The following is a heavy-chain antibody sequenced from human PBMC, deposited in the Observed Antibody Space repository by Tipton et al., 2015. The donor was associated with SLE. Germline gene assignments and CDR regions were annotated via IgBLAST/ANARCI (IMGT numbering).Heavy chain of an antibody. Sequence: TLSLTCTVSGGSISSYYWSWIRQPPGKGLEWIGYIYYSGSTNYNPSLKSRVTISVDTSKNQFSLKLSSVTAADTAVHCCARWAGPTVNFDYWGQGTLVTVSS. D-gene: IGHD4-11*01. V-gene: IGHV4-59*01. CDR2: IYYSGST. CDR3: ARWAGPTVNFDY. J-gene: IGHJ4*02. CDR1: GGSISSYY.